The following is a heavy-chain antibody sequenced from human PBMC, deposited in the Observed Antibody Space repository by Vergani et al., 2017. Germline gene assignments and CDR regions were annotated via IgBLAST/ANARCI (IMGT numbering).Heavy chain of an antibody. J-gene: IGHJ3*02. V-gene: IGHV3-30*02. CDR1: GFTFSSYG. CDR2: IWDDGSNK. Sequence: VQLVESGGGLVQPGGSLRLSCAASGFTFSSYGMHWVRQAPGKGLEWVAVIWDDGSNKYYADSVEGRFTISRDNSKNTLYLQMNSLRAEDTAVYYCAKLYGGNYDAFDIWGQGTMVTVSS. CDR3: AKLYGGNYDAFDI. D-gene: IGHD4-23*01.